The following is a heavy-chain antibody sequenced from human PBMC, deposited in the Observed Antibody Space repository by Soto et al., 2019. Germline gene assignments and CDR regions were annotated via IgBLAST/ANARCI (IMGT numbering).Heavy chain of an antibody. CDR2: LYWVEDK. J-gene: IGHJ4*02. V-gene: IGHV2-5*02. D-gene: IGHD3-3*01. CDR3: AHRILRTVFGLVTTTAIYFDF. Sequence: QITLNESGPTVVNPAETLTLTCTFSGFSLTTSGVGVGWIRQSPGTAPEWLALLYWVEDKLYSASLKSRLTITKDNSKNQVVLTMASVDPADTATYYCAHRILRTVFGLVTTTAIYFDFWGQGTPVVVSS. CDR1: GFSLTTSGVG.